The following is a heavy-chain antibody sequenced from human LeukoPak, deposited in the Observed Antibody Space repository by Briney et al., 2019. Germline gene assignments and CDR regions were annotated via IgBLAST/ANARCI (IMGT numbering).Heavy chain of an antibody. V-gene: IGHV4-61*01. J-gene: IGHJ5*02. CDR3: ARGVLHTLLSRGFDP. Sequence: SSETLSLTCTVSGGSVSSGSYYWSWIRQPPGKGLEWIGYIYYSGSTNYNPSLKSRVTISVDTSKNQFSLKLSSVTAADTAVYYCARGVLHTLLSRGFDPWGQGTLVTVSS. CDR2: IYYSGST. CDR1: GGSVSSGSYY. D-gene: IGHD2/OR15-2a*01.